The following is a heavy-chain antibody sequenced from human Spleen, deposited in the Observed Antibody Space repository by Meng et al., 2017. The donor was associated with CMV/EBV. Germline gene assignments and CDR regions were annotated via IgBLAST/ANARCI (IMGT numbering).Heavy chain of an antibody. V-gene: IGHV3-23*01. CDR1: GFTFSSYS. J-gene: IGHJ4*02. CDR3: AKYLVVVITYFDY. CDR2: ISGSGGST. Sequence: GESLKISCSASGFTFSSYSMNWVRQAPGKGLERVSAISGSGGSTYYADSVKGRFTISRDNSKNTLYLQMNSLRAEDTAVYYCAKYLVVVITYFDYWGQGTLVTVS. D-gene: IGHD3-22*01.